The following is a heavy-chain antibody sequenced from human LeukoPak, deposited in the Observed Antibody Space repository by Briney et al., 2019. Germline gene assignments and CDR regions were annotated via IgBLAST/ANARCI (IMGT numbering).Heavy chain of an antibody. CDR1: GFTFSDYY. Sequence: PGGSLRLSCAASGFTFSDYYMSWIRQAPGKGLKWVSYISSSGSTYYADSVKGRFTISRDNAKNSLYLQMNSLRAEDTAVYYCARKAYCGGDCYSFDYWGQGILVTVSS. V-gene: IGHV3-11*04. J-gene: IGHJ4*02. CDR3: ARKAYCGGDCYSFDY. CDR2: ISSSGST. D-gene: IGHD2-21*01.